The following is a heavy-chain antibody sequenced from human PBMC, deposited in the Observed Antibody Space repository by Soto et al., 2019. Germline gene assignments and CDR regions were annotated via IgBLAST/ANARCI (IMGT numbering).Heavy chain of an antibody. CDR2: INSDGSST. J-gene: IGHJ6*02. D-gene: IGHD3-3*01. CDR3: AREYYDFWSGYSDYYGMDV. V-gene: IGHV3-74*01. CDR1: GFTFSSYW. Sequence: EVQLVESGGGLVQPGGSLRLSCAASGFTFSSYWMHWVRQAPGKGLVWVSRINSDGSSTSYADSVKGRFTISRDNAKNTLYLQMNSLRAEDTAVYYCAREYYDFWSGYSDYYGMDVWGQGTTVTVSS.